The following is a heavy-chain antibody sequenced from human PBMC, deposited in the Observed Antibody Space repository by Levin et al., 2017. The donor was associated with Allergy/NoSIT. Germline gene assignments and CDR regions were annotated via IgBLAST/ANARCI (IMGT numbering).Heavy chain of an antibody. Sequence: SETLSLTCTVSGGSISSYYWSWIRQPPGKGLEWIGYIYYSGSTNYNPSLKSRVTISVDTSKNQFSLKLSSVTAADTAVYYCARGWRYCSGGSCYSGDAFDIWGQGTMVTVSS. V-gene: IGHV4-59*01. D-gene: IGHD2-15*01. CDR1: GGSISSYY. CDR2: IYYSGST. J-gene: IGHJ3*02. CDR3: ARGWRYCSGGSCYSGDAFDI.